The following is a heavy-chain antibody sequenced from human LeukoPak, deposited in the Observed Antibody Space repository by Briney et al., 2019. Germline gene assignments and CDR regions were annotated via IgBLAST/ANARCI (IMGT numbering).Heavy chain of an antibody. D-gene: IGHD4-23*01. Sequence: SETLSLTRAVYGGAFSGYFWNWILQPPGKGPEWIGEINDSGSTNYNSSLNSRVIISVDTSKNQFSLKLRSVTAADTAVYYCARTNSPQRSRPFGYWGQGSLVTVSS. CDR2: INDSGST. J-gene: IGHJ4*02. CDR1: GGAFSGYF. CDR3: ARTNSPQRSRPFGY. V-gene: IGHV4-34*01.